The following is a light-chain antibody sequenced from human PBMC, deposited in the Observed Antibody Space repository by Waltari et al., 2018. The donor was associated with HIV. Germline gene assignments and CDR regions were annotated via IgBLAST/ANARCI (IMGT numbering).Light chain of an antibody. J-gene: IGLJ2*01. V-gene: IGLV2-11*01. Sequence: SDVGGYNYVSWYQQHPGKAPKLMIYDVSKRPSGVPDRFSGSKSGNTASLTISGLQAEDEADYYCCSYAGSYTGVFGGGTKLTVL. CDR3: CSYAGSYTGV. CDR2: DVS. CDR1: SDVGGYNY.